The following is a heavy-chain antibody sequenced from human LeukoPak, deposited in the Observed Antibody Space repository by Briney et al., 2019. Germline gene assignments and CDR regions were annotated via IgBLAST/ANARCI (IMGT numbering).Heavy chain of an antibody. V-gene: IGHV1-2*02. CDR1: GYTFTSYY. J-gene: IGHJ4*02. CDR2: INPNSGGT. CDR3: AGRPNEKAPYGSGSYYNVF. Sequence: ASVKVSCKASGYTFTSYYMHWVRQAPGQGLEWMGWINPNSGGTNYAQKFQGRVTMTRDTSISTAYMELSRLRSDDTAVYYCAGRPNEKAPYGSGSYYNVFWGQGTLVTVSS. D-gene: IGHD3-10*01.